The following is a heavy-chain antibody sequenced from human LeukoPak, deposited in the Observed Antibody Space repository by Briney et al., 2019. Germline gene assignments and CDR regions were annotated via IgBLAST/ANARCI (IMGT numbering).Heavy chain of an antibody. J-gene: IGHJ4*02. CDR3: AKTDIVVVPAAPTTDY. D-gene: IGHD2-2*01. Sequence: GGSLRLSCAASGFTFSSYAMSWVRQAPGKGLEWVSAISGSGGSTYYADSVKGRFTISRDNSKNTLYLQMNSLRAEDTAVYYCAKTDIVVVPAAPTTDYWGQGTLVTVSS. CDR2: ISGSGGST. V-gene: IGHV3-23*01. CDR1: GFTFSSYA.